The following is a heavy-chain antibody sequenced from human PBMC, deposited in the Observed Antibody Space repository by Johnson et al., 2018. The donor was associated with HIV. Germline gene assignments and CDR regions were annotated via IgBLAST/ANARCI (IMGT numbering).Heavy chain of an antibody. CDR1: GFTFSRYG. D-gene: IGHD1-26*01. V-gene: IGHV3-30*18. Sequence: QVQLVESGGGVVQPGRSLRLSCAASGFTFSRYGIHWVRQAPGKGLEWVAVISNDGSNKYYADSVKGRFTISRDNSKNTLFLQMNSLRAEDTAVYYCAKERYMGSTTLADAFDIWGQGTMVTVSS. CDR2: ISNDGSNK. CDR3: AKERYMGSTTLADAFDI. J-gene: IGHJ3*02.